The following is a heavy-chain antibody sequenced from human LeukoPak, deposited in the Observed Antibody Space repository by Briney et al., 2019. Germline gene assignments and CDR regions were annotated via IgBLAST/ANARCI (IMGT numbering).Heavy chain of an antibody. CDR2: ISYDGSNK. Sequence: PGGSLRLSCAASGFTFSSYAMHWVRQAPGKGLEWVAVISYDGSNKCYADSVKGRFTISRDNSKNTLYLQMNSLRAEDTAVYYCARDPLGTRPGFDYWGQGTLVTVSS. V-gene: IGHV3-30*04. CDR1: GFTFSSYA. CDR3: ARDPLGTRPGFDY. D-gene: IGHD1-1*01. J-gene: IGHJ4*02.